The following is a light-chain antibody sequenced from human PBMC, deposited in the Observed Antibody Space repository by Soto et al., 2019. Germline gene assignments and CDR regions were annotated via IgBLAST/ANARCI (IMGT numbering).Light chain of an antibody. J-gene: IGKJ1*01. CDR3: QKYISAACT. Sequence: DIQMTQSPSSLSASVGDRVTITCRASQGISNYLSWYQQQPGKVPKLLIYVASTLQSGVPSRFSGSGYGTDFTLTISSLQLEDVATYYCQKYISAACTFCQGTKVELK. CDR1: QGISNY. CDR2: VAS. V-gene: IGKV1-27*01.